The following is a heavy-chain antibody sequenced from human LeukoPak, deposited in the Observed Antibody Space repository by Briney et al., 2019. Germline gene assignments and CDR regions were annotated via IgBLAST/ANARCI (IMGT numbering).Heavy chain of an antibody. D-gene: IGHD2-2*01. CDR3: AREYCSSTSCLAYFQH. J-gene: IGHJ1*01. Sequence: SETLSLTCAVYGGSFSGYYWSWIRQPPGKGLEWIGEINHSGSTNYNPSLKSRVTISVDTSKNQFSLKLSSVTAADTAVYYCAREYCSSTSCLAYFQHWGQGTLVTVSS. CDR2: INHSGST. CDR1: GGSFSGYY. V-gene: IGHV4-34*01.